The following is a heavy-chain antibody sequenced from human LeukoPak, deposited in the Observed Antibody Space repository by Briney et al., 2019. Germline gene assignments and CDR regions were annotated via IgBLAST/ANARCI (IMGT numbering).Heavy chain of an antibody. D-gene: IGHD1-26*01. Sequence: GGSLRLSCAGSGFSFSNAWLNWVRQVPGKGLEWVGLIKSKSNGGTTHYAAPVQGRFTISRDDSENTLYLQMNSLETEDTGVYFCVTERSGSFDYWGQGTLVTVSS. CDR1: GFSFSNAW. J-gene: IGHJ4*02. CDR2: IKSKSNGGTT. V-gene: IGHV3-15*01. CDR3: VTERSGSFDY.